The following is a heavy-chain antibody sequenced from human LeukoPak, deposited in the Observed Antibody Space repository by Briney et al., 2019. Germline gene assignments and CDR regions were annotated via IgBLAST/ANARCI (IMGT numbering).Heavy chain of an antibody. CDR1: GGSLSGYY. CDR2: INHSGST. D-gene: IGHD3-3*01. Sequence: SETLSLTCAVYGGSLSGYYWSWIRQPPGKGLEWIGEINHSGSTNYNPSLKSRVTISVDTSKNQFSLKLSSVTAADTAVYYCARGLIFGVVIPYYFDYWGQGTLVTVSS. CDR3: ARGLIFGVVIPYYFDY. J-gene: IGHJ4*02. V-gene: IGHV4-34*01.